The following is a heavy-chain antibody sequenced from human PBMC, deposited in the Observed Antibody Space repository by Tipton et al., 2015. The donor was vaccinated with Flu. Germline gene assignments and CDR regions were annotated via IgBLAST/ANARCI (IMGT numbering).Heavy chain of an antibody. D-gene: IGHD2-15*01. Sequence: TLSLTCTVSGGSVSSGSYYWSWIRQPPGKGLEWIGYIYYSGSTNYNPSLKSRVTISVDTSKNQFSLKLSSVTAADTAVYYCAREDLGYCSGGSCYSSYFQHWGQGTLVTVSS. J-gene: IGHJ1*01. CDR3: AREDLGYCSGGSCYSSYFQH. CDR1: GGSVSSGSYY. V-gene: IGHV4-61*01. CDR2: IYYSGST.